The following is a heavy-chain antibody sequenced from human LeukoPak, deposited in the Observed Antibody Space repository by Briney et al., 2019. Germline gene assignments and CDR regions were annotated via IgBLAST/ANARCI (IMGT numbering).Heavy chain of an antibody. Sequence: SVKVPCKASGGTFSSYAISWVRQAPGQGLEWMGRIIPIFGTANYAQKFQGRVTITADKTTSTDYIELSSLRSEDTAVYYCARSLIAVAGTGSDWGQGTLVTVSS. CDR2: IIPIFGTA. D-gene: IGHD6-19*01. CDR3: ARSLIAVAGTGSD. CDR1: GGTFSSYA. V-gene: IGHV1-69*06. J-gene: IGHJ4*02.